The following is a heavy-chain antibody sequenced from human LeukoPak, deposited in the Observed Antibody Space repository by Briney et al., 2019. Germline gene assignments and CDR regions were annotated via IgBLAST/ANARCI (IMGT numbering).Heavy chain of an antibody. V-gene: IGHV3-74*01. CDR1: GVTSSRYW. CDR3: ASSTQISKYADY. D-gene: IGHD2-2*01. J-gene: IGHJ4*02. Sequence: GALRLSCADSGVTSSRYWMHWGRQGLGGGVVWGSRINSDGSITNYADSVRGRFTLSRDNTKSTLDLQMNSLRAEDTAVYYCASSTQISKYADYWGQGALVTVSS. CDR2: INSDGSIT.